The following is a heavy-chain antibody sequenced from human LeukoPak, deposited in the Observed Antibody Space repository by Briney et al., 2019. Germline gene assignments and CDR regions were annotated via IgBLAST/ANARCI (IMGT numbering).Heavy chain of an antibody. CDR2: ISSSSSYI. D-gene: IGHD5-12*01. Sequence: GGSLRLSCAASGFTFSSYSMNWVRQAPGKGLEWVSSISSSSSYIYYADSVKGRFTISRDNAKNSLYLQMNSLRAEDTAVYYCARDSGYVPYYFDYWGQGTLVTVSS. CDR1: GFTFSSYS. CDR3: ARDSGYVPYYFDY. V-gene: IGHV3-21*01. J-gene: IGHJ4*02.